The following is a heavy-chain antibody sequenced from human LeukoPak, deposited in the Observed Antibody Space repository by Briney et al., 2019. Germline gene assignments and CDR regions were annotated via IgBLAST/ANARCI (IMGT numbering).Heavy chain of an antibody. CDR2: ISWDGGSI. J-gene: IGHJ4*02. CDR3: ARGPNYGWTGEFDY. V-gene: IGHV3-NL1*01. Sequence: GGSLRLSCAASGFTFSDAWMTWVRQASGKGLEWVSLISWDGGSIYYADSVKGRFTISRDNSKNTLYLQMNSLRAEDTAVYYCARGPNYGWTGEFDYWGQGTLVTVSS. D-gene: IGHD3-10*01. CDR1: GFTFSDAW.